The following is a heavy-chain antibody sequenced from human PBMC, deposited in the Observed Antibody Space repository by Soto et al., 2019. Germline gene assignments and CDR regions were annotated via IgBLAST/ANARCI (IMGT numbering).Heavy chain of an antibody. CDR3: AKSHQAARPYYYYYYMDV. CDR2: INSDGSST. J-gene: IGHJ6*03. V-gene: IGHV3-74*01. D-gene: IGHD6-6*01. CDR1: GFTFSSYS. Sequence: PGGSLRLSCAASGFTFSSYSMNWVRQAPGKGLVWVSRINSDGSSTSYADSVKGRFTISRDNAKNTLYLQMNSLRAEDTAVYYCAKSHQAARPYYYYYYMDVWGKGTTVTVSS.